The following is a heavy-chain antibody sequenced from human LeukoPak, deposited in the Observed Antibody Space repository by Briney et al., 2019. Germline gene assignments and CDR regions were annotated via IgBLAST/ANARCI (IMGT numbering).Heavy chain of an antibody. V-gene: IGHV3-66*01. J-gene: IGHJ4*02. CDR1: GITVSTNY. D-gene: IGHD2/OR15-2a*01. Sequence: GGSLRLSCAVSGITVSTNYMSWVRQAPGKGLEWVSLIYSGGTTYFADSVRGRFIISRDNSKNTLYLQMNSLRAEDTAVYYCARAVLRHFDYWGQGTLVTVSS. CDR3: ARAVLRHFDY. CDR2: IYSGGTT.